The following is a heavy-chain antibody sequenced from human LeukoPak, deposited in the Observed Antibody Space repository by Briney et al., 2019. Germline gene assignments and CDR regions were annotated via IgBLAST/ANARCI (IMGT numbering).Heavy chain of an antibody. D-gene: IGHD1-26*01. J-gene: IGHJ4*02. CDR2: ISSSTNYI. Sequence: GGSLRLSCAASGFAFSSYSMNWVRQAPGKGLEWVPSISSSTNYIYYADSVKGRFTISRDNAKNSLYLQMNSLRAEDTAVYYCARGPGWDLFYFAYWGQGTLVTVSS. CDR1: GFAFSSYS. V-gene: IGHV3-21*01. CDR3: ARGPGWDLFYFAY.